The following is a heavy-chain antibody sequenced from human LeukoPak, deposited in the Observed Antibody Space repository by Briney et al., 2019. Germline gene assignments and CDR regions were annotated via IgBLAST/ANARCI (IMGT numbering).Heavy chain of an antibody. CDR1: GGSFRNYA. CDR2: IIPSLEIV. CDR3: AKVLWFGEAYYHYGMDV. Sequence: SVKVSCKASGGSFRNYAINGVRQAPGQGLEWMGGIIPSLEIVNYARKFQGRVTITADTSTNTAYMDLSSLKADDTAVFYCAKVLWFGEAYYHYGMDVWGHGTTVSVTS. V-gene: IGHV1-69*10. J-gene: IGHJ6*02. D-gene: IGHD3-10*01.